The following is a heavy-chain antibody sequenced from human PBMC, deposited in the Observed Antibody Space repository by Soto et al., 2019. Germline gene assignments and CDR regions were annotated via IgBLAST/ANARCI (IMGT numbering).Heavy chain of an antibody. CDR1: GFTFSSFA. CDR3: AKDQLTAGGDYYYYYGMDV. D-gene: IGHD6-13*01. V-gene: IGHV3-23*01. J-gene: IGHJ6*02. Sequence: EVVLLESGGGLVQPGGSLRLSCEASGFTFSSFAMSWVRQTPGKGLEWLSGISGGGGGSYYADSVKRRFTISRDNSKNTLYLQMNSLRVEDTALYYCAKDQLTAGGDYYYYYGMDVWGRGTAVTVSS. CDR2: ISGGGGGS.